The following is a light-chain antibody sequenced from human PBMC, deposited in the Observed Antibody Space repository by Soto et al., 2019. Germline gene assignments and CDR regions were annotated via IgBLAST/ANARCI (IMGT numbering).Light chain of an antibody. CDR3: QQRSNWPPDT. Sequence: EIVLTQSPGTLSLSPGEGATLSCRTIHSVSTAFLAWYQQTPGQAPRLLIYDASNRATGIPARFSGSGSGTDFTLTISSREPEDFAVYYCQQRSNWPPDTFGGGTKVDIK. CDR1: HSVSTA. V-gene: IGKV3-11*01. CDR2: DAS. J-gene: IGKJ4*01.